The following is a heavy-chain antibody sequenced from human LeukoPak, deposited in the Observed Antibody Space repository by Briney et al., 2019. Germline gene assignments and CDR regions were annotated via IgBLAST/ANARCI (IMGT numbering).Heavy chain of an antibody. CDR3: ARGVLRFLELGDAFDI. J-gene: IGHJ3*02. V-gene: IGHV1-2*02. Sequence: VASVKVSCKASGYTFTGYYMHWVRQAPGQGLEWMGWINPNSGGTNYAQKFQGRVTMTRDTSISTAYMELSRLRSDDTAVYYCARGVLRFLELGDAFDIWGQGTMVTVSS. CDR2: INPNSGGT. CDR1: GYTFTGYY. D-gene: IGHD3-3*01.